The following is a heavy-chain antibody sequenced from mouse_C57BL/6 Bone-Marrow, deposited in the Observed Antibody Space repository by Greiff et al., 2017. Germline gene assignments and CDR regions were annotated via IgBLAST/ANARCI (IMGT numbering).Heavy chain of an antibody. CDR2: ISSGSSTI. D-gene: IGHD1-1*01. CDR3: ATYYGSSYGYFDV. CDR1: GFTFSDYG. V-gene: IGHV5-17*01. Sequence: EVKLMESGGGLVKPGGSLKLSCAASGFTFSDYGMHWVRQAPEQGLEWVAYISSGSSTIYYADTVKGRFTISRDNAKNTRFLQMTSLRSEDTAMYYCATYYGSSYGYFDVWGTGTTVTVSS. J-gene: IGHJ1*03.